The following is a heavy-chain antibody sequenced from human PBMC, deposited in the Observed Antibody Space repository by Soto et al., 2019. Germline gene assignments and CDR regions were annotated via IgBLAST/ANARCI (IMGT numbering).Heavy chain of an antibody. CDR3: ARGHRIAARINYYYYYGMDV. V-gene: IGHV4-4*02. J-gene: IGHJ6*02. D-gene: IGHD6-6*01. CDR2: INHSGST. Sequence: PGGSLRLSCAASGFTLSISDMSWVRQAPGKGLEWIGEINHSGSTNYNPSLKSRVTISVDTSKNQFSLKLSSVTAADTAVYYCARGHRIAARINYYYYYGMDVWGQGTTVTV. CDR1: GFTLSISDM.